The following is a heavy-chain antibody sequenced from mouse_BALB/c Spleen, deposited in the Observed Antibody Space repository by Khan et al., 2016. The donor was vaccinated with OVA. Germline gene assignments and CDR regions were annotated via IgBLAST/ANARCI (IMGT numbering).Heavy chain of an antibody. D-gene: IGHD2-10*01. CDR1: GYTFTNYG. CDR2: INTYTGEP. J-gene: IGHJ4*01. CDR3: ARPPYFSYVMDY. Sequence: QIQLVQSGPELKKPGETVKISCKASGYTFTNYGMNWVKQAPGKGLKWMGWINTYTGEPTYADDFKGRFAFYLETSASTAYLQINNLKNEDTATYFCARPPYFSYVMDYWGQGTSVTVSS. V-gene: IGHV9-3-1*01.